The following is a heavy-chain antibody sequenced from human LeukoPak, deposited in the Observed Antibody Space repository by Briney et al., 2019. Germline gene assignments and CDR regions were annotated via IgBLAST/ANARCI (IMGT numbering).Heavy chain of an antibody. Sequence: PGGSLRLSCAASGFTFSVYEMNWVRQAPGKGLEWLSYISDSGRTIYYADSVNGRFTISRDNGKNSLYLQMNSLRVEDTAVYYCARADMATITIDYWGQGTLVTVSS. CDR3: ARADMATITIDY. CDR1: GFTFSVYE. D-gene: IGHD5-24*01. CDR2: ISDSGRTI. V-gene: IGHV3-48*03. J-gene: IGHJ4*02.